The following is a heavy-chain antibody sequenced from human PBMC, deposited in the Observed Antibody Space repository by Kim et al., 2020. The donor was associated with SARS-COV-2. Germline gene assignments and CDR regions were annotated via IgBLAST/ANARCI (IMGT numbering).Heavy chain of an antibody. V-gene: IGHV3-23*01. CDR2: ISGSGGST. CDR1: GFSFSSYA. J-gene: IGHJ3*02. Sequence: GGSLRLSCAASGFSFSSYAMSWVRPAPGKGLEWVSAISGSGGSTYYADSVKGRFTISRDNSKNSLYLQMNSLRAEDTAVYYCAKEDMGCYFRDAFDIWGQVTMVTVSS. CDR3: AKEDMGCYFRDAFDI. D-gene: IGHD1-26*01.